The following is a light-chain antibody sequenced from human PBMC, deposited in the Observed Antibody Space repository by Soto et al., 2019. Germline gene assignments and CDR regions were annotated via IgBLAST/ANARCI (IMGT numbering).Light chain of an antibody. CDR2: EVN. CDR1: SSDVGGYNY. Sequence: QSALTQPPSASGSPGQSVTISCTGTSSDVGGYNYVSWYRQHPGKAPKLMIYEVNKRPSGVPDRFSGSKSGNTASLTVSGLQAEDEADYYCCSLTTSHTYVFGSGTKVTVL. CDR3: CSLTTSHTYV. J-gene: IGLJ1*01. V-gene: IGLV2-8*01.